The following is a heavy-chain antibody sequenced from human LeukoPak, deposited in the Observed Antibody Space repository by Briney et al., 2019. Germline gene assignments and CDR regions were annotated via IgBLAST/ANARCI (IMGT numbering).Heavy chain of an antibody. CDR1: GGSISSSSYY. Sequence: SETLSLTCTVSGGSISSSSYYWGWIRQPPGKGLEWIGSVYYSGSTYYNPSLKSRVTISVDTSKNQFSLRLSSVTAADTAVYYCARLEDSYMDVWGKGTTVTISS. V-gene: IGHV4-39*01. CDR3: ARLEDSYMDV. J-gene: IGHJ6*03. D-gene: IGHD5-24*01. CDR2: VYYSGST.